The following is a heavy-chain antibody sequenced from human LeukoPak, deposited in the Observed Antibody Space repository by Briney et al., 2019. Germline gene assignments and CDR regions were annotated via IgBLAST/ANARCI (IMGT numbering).Heavy chain of an antibody. J-gene: IGHJ5*02. CDR2: MNPNSGNT. V-gene: IGHV1-8*01. CDR3: ARGKIAAPPWFDP. D-gene: IGHD6-6*01. Sequence: ASVKVSCKASGYTFTSYDINWVRQATGQGLEWMGWMNPNSGNTGYAQKFQGRVTMTRNTSISTAYMELSSLRSEDTAVHYCARGKIAAPPWFDPWGQGTLVTVSS. CDR1: GYTFTSYD.